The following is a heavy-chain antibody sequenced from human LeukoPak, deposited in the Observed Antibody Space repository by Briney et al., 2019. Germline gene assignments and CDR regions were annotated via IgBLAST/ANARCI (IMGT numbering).Heavy chain of an antibody. CDR3: ARDPLSSGWYYFDY. Sequence: PGGALRLSCAPSRFTVISYALHGVRQAPGKGREWVAGISYDGSNKYYAHSVKGRFTISRDNSKNTLFLQMNSLRAEDTAVYYCARDPLSSGWYYFDYWGQGTLVTVSS. J-gene: IGHJ4*02. CDR2: ISYDGSNK. V-gene: IGHV3-30-3*01. D-gene: IGHD6-19*01. CDR1: RFTVISYA.